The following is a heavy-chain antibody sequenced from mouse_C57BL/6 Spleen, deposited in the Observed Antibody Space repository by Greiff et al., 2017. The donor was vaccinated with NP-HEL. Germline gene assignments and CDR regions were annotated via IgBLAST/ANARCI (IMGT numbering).Heavy chain of an antibody. J-gene: IGHJ1*03. CDR3: ARQDYYGSSYVLYFDV. CDR2: ISSGGSYT. Sequence: EVQRVESGGDLVKPGGSLKLSCAASGFTFSSYGMSWVRQTPDKRLEWVATISSGGSYTYYPDSVKGRFTISRDNAKNTLYLQMSSLKSEDTAMYYCARQDYYGSSYVLYFDVWGTGTTVTVSS. D-gene: IGHD1-1*01. CDR1: GFTFSSYG. V-gene: IGHV5-6*01.